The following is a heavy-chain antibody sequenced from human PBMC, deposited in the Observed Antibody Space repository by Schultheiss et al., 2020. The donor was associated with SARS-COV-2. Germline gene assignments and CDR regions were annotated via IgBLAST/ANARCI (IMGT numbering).Heavy chain of an antibody. V-gene: IGHV4-31*03. Sequence: SETLSLTCTVSGGSISSGGYYWSWIRQHPGKGLEWIGYIYYSGSTNYNPSLKSRVSISVDTSKNQFSLKLSSVTAADTAVYYCARPNWGNYFDYWGQGTLVTVSS. J-gene: IGHJ4*02. CDR1: GGSISSGGYY. D-gene: IGHD7-27*01. CDR3: ARPNWGNYFDY. CDR2: IYYSGST.